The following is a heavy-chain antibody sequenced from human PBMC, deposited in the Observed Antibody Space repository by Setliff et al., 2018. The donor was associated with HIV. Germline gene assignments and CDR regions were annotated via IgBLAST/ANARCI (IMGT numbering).Heavy chain of an antibody. CDR3: ARRASDDSSGYAN. CDR2: IYPGDSEI. Sequence: GESLKISCWVSGYNFTSYWIGWVRQLPGKGLEWMGIIYPGDSEIGYSPSFQGQVTISADKSISTAYLQWSSLKASDTAMYYCARRASDDSSGYANWGQGTLVTVSS. V-gene: IGHV5-51*01. J-gene: IGHJ4*02. CDR1: GYNFTSYW. D-gene: IGHD3-22*01.